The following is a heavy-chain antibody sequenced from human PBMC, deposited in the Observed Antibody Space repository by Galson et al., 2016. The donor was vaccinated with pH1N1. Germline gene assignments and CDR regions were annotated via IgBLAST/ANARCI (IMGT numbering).Heavy chain of an antibody. V-gene: IGHV2-5*01. J-gene: IGHJ5*02. CDR1: GFSLSTSGVT. CDR2: IYWNDDK. CDR3: ARFLYGDYSNWFDP. Sequence: PALVTPTQTLTLTCTFSGFSLSTSGVTVGWIRQPPGKALEWLALIYWNDDKRYSPSLKSRLTIIKDTSKNQVVLTMTNMDPVDTATYYCARFLYGDYSNWFDPWGQGTLVTVSS. D-gene: IGHD4-17*01.